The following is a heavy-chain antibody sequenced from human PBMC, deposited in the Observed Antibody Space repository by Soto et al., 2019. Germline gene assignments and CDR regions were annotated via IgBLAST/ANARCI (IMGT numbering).Heavy chain of an antibody. CDR2: ILSSGSA. Sequence: SETLSLTCTVSGGPISGYNWTWIRQPPGKGLEFIGYILSSGSANYNPSLESRVTISADASRNQFFLKLTSVTAADTAVYYCARGRRQMPYWGQGTLVTVSS. V-gene: IGHV4-59*01. CDR3: ARGRRQMPY. J-gene: IGHJ4*02. CDR1: GGPISGYN. D-gene: IGHD2-2*01.